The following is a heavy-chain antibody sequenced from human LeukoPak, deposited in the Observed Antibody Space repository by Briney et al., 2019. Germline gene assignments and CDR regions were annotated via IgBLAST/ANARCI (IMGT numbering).Heavy chain of an antibody. V-gene: IGHV3-48*03. CDR3: AKPRPGNYPQPNDY. CDR1: GFTFSSYE. D-gene: IGHD3-10*01. Sequence: GGSLRLSCAASGFTFSSYEMNWVRQAPGKGLEWVSYISSSGSTIYYADSVKGRFTISRDKSNDTLYLQMNSLRAEDTAVYYCAKPRPGNYPQPNDYWGQGTLVTVSS. J-gene: IGHJ4*02. CDR2: ISSSGSTI.